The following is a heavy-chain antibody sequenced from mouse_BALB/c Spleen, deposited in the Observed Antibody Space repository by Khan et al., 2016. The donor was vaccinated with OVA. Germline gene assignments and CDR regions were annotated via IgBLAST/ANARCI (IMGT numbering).Heavy chain of an antibody. CDR1: GYSITSGYY. CDR3: ATGDRATYYFDA. V-gene: IGHV3-6*02. J-gene: IGHJ2*03. CDR2: ISYDGSD. D-gene: IGHD6-1*01. Sequence: EVQLQESGPGLVKPSQSLSLTCSVTGYSITSGYYWNWIRQFPGNKLEWMGYISYDGSDNCNLSLTNRFSITRDHAKNQFFLKLKSVNTEDTATYYCATGDRATYYFDAWGQGTRLTCSS.